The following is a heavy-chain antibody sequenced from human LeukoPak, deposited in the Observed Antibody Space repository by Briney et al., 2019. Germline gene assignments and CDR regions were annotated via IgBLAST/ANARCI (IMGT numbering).Heavy chain of an antibody. Sequence: GGSQRLSCAASGFTFGVYAMHWVRQTPGKGLEWVAVISYGGSDKNYADSVKGRFAISRDNSKNTLFMQMSDLRVEDTAVYYCARGKTVSGDLDYWGQGTLVTVSS. CDR1: GFTFGVYA. V-gene: IGHV3-30*09. J-gene: IGHJ4*02. CDR2: ISYGGSDK. CDR3: ARGKTVSGDLDY. D-gene: IGHD1-26*01.